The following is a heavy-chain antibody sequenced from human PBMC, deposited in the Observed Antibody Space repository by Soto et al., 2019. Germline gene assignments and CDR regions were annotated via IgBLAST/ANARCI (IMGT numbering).Heavy chain of an antibody. CDR2: ISYDGSNK. Sequence: GGSLRLSCAASGFTFSSYGMHWVRQAPGKGLEWVAVISYDGSNKYYADSVKGRFTISRDNSKNTLYLQMNSLRAEDTAVYYCAKDRWHCSSTSCYDGPDYGMDVWGQGTTVTVSS. CDR3: AKDRWHCSSTSCYDGPDYGMDV. CDR1: GFTFSSYG. D-gene: IGHD2-2*01. V-gene: IGHV3-30*18. J-gene: IGHJ6*02.